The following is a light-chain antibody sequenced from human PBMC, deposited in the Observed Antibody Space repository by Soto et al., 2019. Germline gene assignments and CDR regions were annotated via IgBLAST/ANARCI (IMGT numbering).Light chain of an antibody. V-gene: IGKV3-11*01. J-gene: IGKJ5*01. CDR3: QQRSNWPPN. CDR1: QSVSSY. CDR2: DAS. Sequence: EIVLTQSPATLSLSPGERATLSCRASQSVSSYLAWYQQKPGQAPRLLIYDASNRATGIPARFSGSGSGTDFTLTISSLEPEDFAVYYCQQRSNWPPNFGQG.